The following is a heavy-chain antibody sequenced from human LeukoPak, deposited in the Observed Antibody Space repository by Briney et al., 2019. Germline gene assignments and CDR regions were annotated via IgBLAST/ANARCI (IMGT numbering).Heavy chain of an antibody. J-gene: IGHJ4*02. CDR1: GYSFTSYW. CDR2: IYPGDSDT. CDR3: ARHKGIVVVPAAIDY. V-gene: IGHV5-51*01. D-gene: IGHD2-2*01. Sequence: GESLKISCKGSGYSFTSYWIGWVRQMPGKGLEWMGIIYPGDSDTRYSPSFQGQVTISADKSISTAYLQWSSLKASDTAMYYCARHKGIVVVPAAIDYWGQGTLVTVSS.